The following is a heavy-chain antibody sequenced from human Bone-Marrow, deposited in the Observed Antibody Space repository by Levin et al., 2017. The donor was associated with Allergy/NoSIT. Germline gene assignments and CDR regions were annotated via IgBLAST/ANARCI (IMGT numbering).Heavy chain of an antibody. V-gene: IGHV6-1*01. J-gene: IGHJ5*02. CDR3: AREPLPTAPIAVAGNPPPMNWFDP. CDR1: GDSVSSNSAA. D-gene: IGHD6-19*01. Sequence: SQTLSLTCAISGDSVSSNSAAWNWIRQSPSRGLEWLGRTYYRSKWYNDYAVSVKSRITINPDTSKNQFSLQLNSVTPEDTAVYYCAREPLPTAPIAVAGNPPPMNWFDPWGQGTLVTVSS. CDR2: TYYRSKWYN.